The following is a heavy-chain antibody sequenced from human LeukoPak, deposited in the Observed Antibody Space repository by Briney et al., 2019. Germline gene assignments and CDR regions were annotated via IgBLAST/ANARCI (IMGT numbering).Heavy chain of an antibody. D-gene: IGHD3-10*01. Sequence: PGGSLRLSRAASGFTFSSYWMSWVRQAPGKGLEWVANIKQDGSEQYYADSVKGRFTISRDNAKNSLYLQMNSLRAEDTAVYYCARDSSTMVRGVFGIWGQGTMVTVSS. CDR1: GFTFSSYW. CDR3: ARDSSTMVRGVFGI. CDR2: IKQDGSEQ. J-gene: IGHJ3*02. V-gene: IGHV3-7*01.